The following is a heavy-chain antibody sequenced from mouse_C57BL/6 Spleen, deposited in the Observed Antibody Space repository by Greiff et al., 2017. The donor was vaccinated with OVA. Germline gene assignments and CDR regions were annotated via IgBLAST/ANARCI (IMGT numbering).Heavy chain of an antibody. Sequence: QVQLQQSGAELARPGASVKLSCKASGYTFTSYGISWVKQRTGQGLEWIGEIYPRSGNTYYNEKFKGKATLTADKSSSPAYMELRSLTSEDSAVYFCARRGDSWFAYWGQGTLVTVSA. CDR2: IYPRSGNT. CDR3: ARRGDSWFAY. D-gene: IGHD2-13*01. J-gene: IGHJ3*01. V-gene: IGHV1-81*01. CDR1: GYTFTSYG.